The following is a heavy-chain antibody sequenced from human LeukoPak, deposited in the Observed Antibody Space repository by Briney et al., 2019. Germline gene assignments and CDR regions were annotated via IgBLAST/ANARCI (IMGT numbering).Heavy chain of an antibody. J-gene: IGHJ4*02. CDR2: IRGSGTDT. CDR3: AKGGRSSCYSPSDY. V-gene: IGHV3-23*01. CDR1: GFPFSSYA. D-gene: IGHD2-15*01. Sequence: GGSLRLSCGGSGFPFSSYAMSWVARAPGKGREWVSAIRGSGTDTFYANSVKGRLTISRDTPKNTLYLQMNSMRADDTAVYYCAKGGRSSCYSPSDYWGQGTLVTVSS.